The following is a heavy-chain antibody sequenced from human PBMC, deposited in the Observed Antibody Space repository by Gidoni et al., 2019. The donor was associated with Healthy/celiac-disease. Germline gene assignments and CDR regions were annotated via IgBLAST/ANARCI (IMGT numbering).Heavy chain of an antibody. Sequence: EVQLVESGGGLVQPGGSLRLSCAASVFTFSSYWRHWVRQAPGKGLVWVSRINSDGSSTSYADSVKGRFTNYRDNAKNTLYLQMNSLRAEDTAVYYCARGERHIVVVTAIQLPDYWGQGTLVTVSS. J-gene: IGHJ4*02. D-gene: IGHD2-21*02. CDR1: VFTFSSYW. CDR2: INSDGSST. V-gene: IGHV3-74*01. CDR3: ARGERHIVVVTAIQLPDY.